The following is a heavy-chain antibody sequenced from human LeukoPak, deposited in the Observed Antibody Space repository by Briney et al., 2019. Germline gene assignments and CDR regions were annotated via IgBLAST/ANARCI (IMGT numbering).Heavy chain of an antibody. V-gene: IGHV1-24*01. CDR3: ARDIGDMVRGVSFGREDFDY. Sequence: ASVKVSCKVSGYTLTELSMHWVRQAPGKGLEWMGGFDPEDGETIYAQKFQGRVTMTTDTSTNTAYMELRSLRSDDTAVYYCARDIGDMVRGVSFGREDFDYWGQGTLVTVSS. J-gene: IGHJ4*02. D-gene: IGHD3-10*01. CDR2: FDPEDGET. CDR1: GYTLTELS.